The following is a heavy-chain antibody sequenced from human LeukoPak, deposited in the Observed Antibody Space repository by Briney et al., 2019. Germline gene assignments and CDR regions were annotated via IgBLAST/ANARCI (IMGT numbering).Heavy chain of an antibody. CDR3: ARHGCVYGSSRGCWFDP. CDR2: MSYSGST. J-gene: IGHJ5*02. Sequence: PSETLSLTCTVSGGSVSSSSYYWGWIRQPPGKGLEWIGYMSYSGSTDYNSSLKSRVTMSVDTSKNQFSLKLSSVTAADTAVYYCARHGCVYGSSRGCWFDPWGQGTLVTVSS. V-gene: IGHV4-61*05. CDR1: GGSVSSSSYY. D-gene: IGHD6-19*01.